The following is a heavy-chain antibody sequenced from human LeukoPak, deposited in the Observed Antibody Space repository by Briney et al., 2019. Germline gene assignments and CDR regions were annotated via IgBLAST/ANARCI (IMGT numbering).Heavy chain of an antibody. D-gene: IGHD5-12*01. CDR1: GGSFSGYY. CDR3: GIVATTPSNWFDP. CDR2: INHSGST. J-gene: IGHJ5*02. V-gene: IGHV4-34*01. Sequence: SETLSLTCAVYGGSFSGYYWSWIRQPPGKWLEWIGEINHSGSTNYNPSLKSRVTISVDTSKNQFSLKLSSVTAADTAVYYCGIVATTPSNWFDPWGQGTLVTVSS.